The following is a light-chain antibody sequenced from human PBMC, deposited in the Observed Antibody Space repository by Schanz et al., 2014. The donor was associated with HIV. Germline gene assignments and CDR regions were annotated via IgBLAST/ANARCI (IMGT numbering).Light chain of an antibody. V-gene: IGKV1-5*03. Sequence: DIPMTQSPSSLSASVGDRVTLTCRASQSLDKRLAWYQQKPGQAPKLLIYQTSYLESGVPSRFSGTESGTEFTLTIASLQPDDFATYYCQQYKSHSPFTFGQGTKVEIK. CDR1: QSLDKR. CDR2: QTS. J-gene: IGKJ2*01. CDR3: QQYKSHSPFT.